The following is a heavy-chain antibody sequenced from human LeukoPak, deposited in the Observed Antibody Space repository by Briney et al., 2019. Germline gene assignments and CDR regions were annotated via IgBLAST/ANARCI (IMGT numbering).Heavy chain of an antibody. CDR1: GFTFSRYW. CDR3: ATSQGSWPDYFDY. D-gene: IGHD6-13*01. Sequence: PGGSLRLSCAASGFTFSRYWMNWVRQAPGKGLEWVSYISTSGSSIYYADSVKGRFTISRDNARNSLYLQMNSLRAEDTAVYYCATSQGSWPDYFDYWGQGTLVTVSS. J-gene: IGHJ4*02. CDR2: ISTSGSSI. V-gene: IGHV3-48*03.